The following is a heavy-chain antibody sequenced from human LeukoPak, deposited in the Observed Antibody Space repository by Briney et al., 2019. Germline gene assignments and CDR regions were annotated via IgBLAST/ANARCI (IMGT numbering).Heavy chain of an antibody. Sequence: KTSETLSLTCAVYGGSFSGYYWSWIRQPPGKGLEWIGEINHSGSTNYNPSLKSRVTISVDKSKNQFSLKLSSVTAADTAVYYCARAVAGYYYDSSGLSPIDYWGQGTLVTVSS. V-gene: IGHV4-34*01. J-gene: IGHJ4*02. CDR1: GGSFSGYY. CDR2: INHSGST. CDR3: ARAVAGYYYDSSGLSPIDY. D-gene: IGHD3-22*01.